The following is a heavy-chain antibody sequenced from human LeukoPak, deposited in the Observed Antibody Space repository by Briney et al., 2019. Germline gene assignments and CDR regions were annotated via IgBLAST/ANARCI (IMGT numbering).Heavy chain of an antibody. CDR3: ARAVHWTYDS. Sequence: PSETLSLTCTVSGYSISSGYYWGWIRQPPGKGLEWIGSMYHSGSTYYNPSLKSRVTISVDTSKNQFSLRLTSVTAADTAIYYCARAVHWTYDSWGQGTLVTVSS. D-gene: IGHD1-7*01. V-gene: IGHV4-38-2*02. CDR2: MYHSGST. J-gene: IGHJ4*02. CDR1: GYSISSGYY.